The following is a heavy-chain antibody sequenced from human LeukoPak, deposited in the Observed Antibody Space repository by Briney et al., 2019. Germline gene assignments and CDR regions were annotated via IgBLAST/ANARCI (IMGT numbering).Heavy chain of an antibody. D-gene: IGHD6-19*01. CDR2: ISSDESST. V-gene: IGHV3-74*01. Sequence: GGSLRLSCAASGFTFSSYSMNWVRQAPGKGLVWVSRISSDESSTSYADSVKGRFTISRDNAKNTLYLHMNSLRAEDTAVYYCARTIAGAGSYYGGTGFDYWGQGTLVTVSS. CDR3: ARTIAGAGSYYGGTGFDY. J-gene: IGHJ4*02. CDR1: GFTFSSYS.